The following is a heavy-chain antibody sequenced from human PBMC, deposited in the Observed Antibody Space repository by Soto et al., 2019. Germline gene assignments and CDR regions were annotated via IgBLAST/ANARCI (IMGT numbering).Heavy chain of an antibody. V-gene: IGHV4-39*01. CDR2: ISYSGTT. CDR1: GGSISISGFH. J-gene: IGHJ5*01. Sequence: SETVSLTCTVSGGSISISGFHWTWVRQSPGEGLEWIGTISYSGTTFYNPSLKSRATITADTSKNRFSLRLTSMTAADTALYYCSGDSTTWLWGDSRGHATMVTVYS. D-gene: IGHD6-13*01. CDR3: SGDSTTWLWGDS.